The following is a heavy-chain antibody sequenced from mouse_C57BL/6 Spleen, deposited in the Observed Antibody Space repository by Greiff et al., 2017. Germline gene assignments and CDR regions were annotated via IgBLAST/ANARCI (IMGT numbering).Heavy chain of an antibody. CDR1: GFTFSNYW. Sequence: EVQLQQSGGGLVQPGGSMKLSCVASGFTFSNYWMNWVRQSPEKGLEWVAQIRLKSDNYATHYAESVKGRFTISRDDSKSSVYLQMNNLRAEDTGIYYCTEEGGGSSLYAMDYWGQGTSVTVSS. V-gene: IGHV6-3*01. CDR3: TEEGGGSSLYAMDY. J-gene: IGHJ4*01. D-gene: IGHD1-1*01. CDR2: IRLKSDNYAT.